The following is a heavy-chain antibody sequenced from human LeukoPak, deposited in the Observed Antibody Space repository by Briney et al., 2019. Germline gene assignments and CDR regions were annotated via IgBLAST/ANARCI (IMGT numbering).Heavy chain of an antibody. CDR2: IIPIFGTA. CDR3: ARDFGDSSGWYEFAY. J-gene: IGHJ4*02. D-gene: IGHD6-19*01. V-gene: IGHV1-69*06. CDR1: GGTFSSYA. Sequence: SSVKVSCKASGGTFSSYAISWVRQAPGQGLEWMGRIIPIFGTANYAQKFQGRVTITADKSTSTAYMELSSLRSEDTAVYYCARDFGDSSGWYEFAYWGQGTLVTDSS.